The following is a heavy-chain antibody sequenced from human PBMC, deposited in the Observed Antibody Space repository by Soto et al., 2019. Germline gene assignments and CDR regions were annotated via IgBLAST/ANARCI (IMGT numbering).Heavy chain of an antibody. CDR2: IITILGIA. J-gene: IGHJ4*02. CDR3: AGANYGDYYFDY. V-gene: IGHV1-69*02. CDR1: GGTFSSYT. D-gene: IGHD4-17*01. Sequence: QVQLVQSGAEVKKPGSSVKVSCKASGGTFSSYTISWVRQAPGQGLEWMGRIITILGIANYAQKFQGRVTITADKSTSTAYMELSSRRSEDTAVYYCAGANYGDYYFDYWGQGTLVTVSS.